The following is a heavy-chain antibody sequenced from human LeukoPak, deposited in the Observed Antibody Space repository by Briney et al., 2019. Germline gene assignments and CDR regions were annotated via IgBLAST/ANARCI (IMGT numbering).Heavy chain of an antibody. CDR1: GGSFSGYY. CDR2: INHSGST. V-gene: IGHV4-34*01. D-gene: IGHD1-26*01. CDR3: AGQWELRYYGMDV. J-gene: IGHJ6*02. Sequence: SETLSLTCAVYGGSFSGYYWSWIRQPPGKGLEWTGEINHSGSTNYNPSLKSRVTISVDTSKNQFSLKLSSVTAADTAVYYCAGQWELRYYGMDVWGQGTTVTVSS.